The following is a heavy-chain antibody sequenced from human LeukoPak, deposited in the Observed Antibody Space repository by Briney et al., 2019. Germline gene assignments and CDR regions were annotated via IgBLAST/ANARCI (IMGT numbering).Heavy chain of an antibody. CDR3: AGVDY. CDR2: INHSGST. CDR1: GGSFSGYY. Sequence: TSETLSLTCAVYGGSFSGYYWSWIRQPPGKGLEWIGEINHSGSTNYNPSLKSRVTISVDTSKNQFSLKLSSVTAADTAVYYCAGVDYWGQGTLVTVSS. V-gene: IGHV4-34*01. J-gene: IGHJ4*02.